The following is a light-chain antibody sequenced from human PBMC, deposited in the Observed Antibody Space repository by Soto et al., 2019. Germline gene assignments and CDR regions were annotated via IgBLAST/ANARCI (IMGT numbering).Light chain of an antibody. V-gene: IGKV3-20*01. CDR3: LHHGSSLWT. Sequence: EIVMTQSPATLSVSPGERATVSCRASQSVSSNLAWYQQKPGQAPSLLIYDISARATGSPTRFSGSGSGTDFTLTISRLEPEDFAMYYCLHHGSSLWTFGQGTKV. J-gene: IGKJ1*01. CDR1: QSVSSN. CDR2: DIS.